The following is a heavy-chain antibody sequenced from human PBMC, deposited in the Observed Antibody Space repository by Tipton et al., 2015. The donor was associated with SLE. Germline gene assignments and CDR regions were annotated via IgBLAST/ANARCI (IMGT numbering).Heavy chain of an antibody. Sequence: QLVQSGAEVKKPGASVKVSCKASGYSFTLYGVTWVRQAPGQGLEWMGWTTPYIGQTNYEQKLQGSVTMTADSSTATVYMELRNLRSADTAVYYCASVAAARPNDYWGQGTLVTVSS. CDR1: GYSFTLYG. D-gene: IGHD6-25*01. CDR2: TTPYIGQT. J-gene: IGHJ4*02. CDR3: ASVAAARPNDY. V-gene: IGHV1-18*01.